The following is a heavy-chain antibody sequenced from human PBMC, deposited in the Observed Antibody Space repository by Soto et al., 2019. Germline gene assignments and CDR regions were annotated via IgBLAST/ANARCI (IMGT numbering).Heavy chain of an antibody. D-gene: IGHD6-19*01. V-gene: IGHV4-39*01. J-gene: IGHJ5*02. Sequence: SETLSLNCSVSGGSINSSSYFWGWVRQPPGKGLEWIGSIYYSGSTYYNPSLRSRVTISVDTSKNQFSLKLSSVTAADTAVFYCARHYSSGSRNWFDPWGQGTLVTVSS. CDR3: ARHYSSGSRNWFDP. CDR2: IYYSGST. CDR1: GGSINSSSYF.